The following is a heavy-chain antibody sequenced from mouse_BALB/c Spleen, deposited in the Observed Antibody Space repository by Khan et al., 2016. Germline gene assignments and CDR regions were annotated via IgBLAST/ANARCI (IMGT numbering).Heavy chain of an antibody. CDR3: ARGYDWYFDV. D-gene: IGHD2-14*01. Sequence: QVQLQQSGAELVRPGTSVKVSCKASGYAFTNYLIAWVKQRPGQGLEWIGVINPGSGGTNYNEKFKGKATMTADKSSSTAYMQLSSLTSDDSAVYFCARGYDWYFDVWGAGTTVTVSS. CDR2: INPGSGGT. J-gene: IGHJ1*01. CDR1: GYAFTNYL. V-gene: IGHV1-54*01.